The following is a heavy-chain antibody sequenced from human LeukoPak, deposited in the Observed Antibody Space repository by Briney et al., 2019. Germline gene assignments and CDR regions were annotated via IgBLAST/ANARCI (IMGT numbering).Heavy chain of an antibody. Sequence: ASVKVSCKASGYTFTSYYMHWVRQAPGQGLEWMGIINPSGGSTSYAQKFQGRVTITRNTSISTAYMELSSLRSEDTAVYYCARGYGDYLGYWGRGTLVTVSS. J-gene: IGHJ4*02. CDR2: INPSGGST. CDR3: ARGYGDYLGY. D-gene: IGHD4-17*01. CDR1: GYTFTSYY. V-gene: IGHV1-46*01.